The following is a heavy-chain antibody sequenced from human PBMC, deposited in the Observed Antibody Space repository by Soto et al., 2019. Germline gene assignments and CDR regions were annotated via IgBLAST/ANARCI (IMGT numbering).Heavy chain of an antibody. D-gene: IGHD2-2*01. V-gene: IGHV6-1*01. CDR3: ARDRSPGSTSWYDC. CDR1: GDSVSSTTTA. CDR2: TFYRSKWYN. Sequence: PSQTLSLTCAISGDSVSSTTTAWNWIRLSPSRGLEWLGRTFYRSKWYNDYDLSVKSRISIIPDTSNNQFSLHLNSVTPEDTAIYYCARDRSPGSTSWYDCWGQGALVTVSS. J-gene: IGHJ5*01.